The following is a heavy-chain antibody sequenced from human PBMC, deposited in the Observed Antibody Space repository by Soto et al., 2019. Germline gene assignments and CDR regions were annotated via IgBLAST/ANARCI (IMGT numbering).Heavy chain of an antibody. CDR1: GGSISNGYYY. D-gene: IGHD2-2*01. V-gene: IGHV4-30-4*08. Sequence: SETLSLTCTVSGGSISNGYYYWSWVRQNPGKGLEWIGHIYHSGRTYYNPSLKSRVSISIDTSKNQFSLHLSSVTAADTAVYYCARVPDYSGQGILVTVSS. CDR2: IYHSGRT. CDR3: ARVPDY. J-gene: IGHJ4*02.